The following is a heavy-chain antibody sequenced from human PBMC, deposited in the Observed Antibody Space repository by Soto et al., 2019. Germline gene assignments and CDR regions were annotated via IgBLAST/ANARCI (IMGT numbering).Heavy chain of an antibody. V-gene: IGHV3-33*01. CDR1: GFTFSSYG. Sequence: GGSLRLSCAASGFTFSSYGMHWVRQAPGKGLEWVAVIWYDGSNKYYADSVKGRFTISRDNSKNTLYLQMNSLRAEDTAVYYCARERIAAAGNYYYYYGMDVWGQGTTVTVS. D-gene: IGHD6-13*01. CDR3: ARERIAAAGNYYYYYGMDV. CDR2: IWYDGSNK. J-gene: IGHJ6*02.